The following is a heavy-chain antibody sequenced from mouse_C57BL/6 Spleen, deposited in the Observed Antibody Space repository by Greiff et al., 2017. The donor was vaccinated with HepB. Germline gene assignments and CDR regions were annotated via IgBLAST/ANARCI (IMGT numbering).Heavy chain of an antibody. D-gene: IGHD1-1*01. J-gene: IGHJ4*01. Sequence: VQLQQPGTELVKPGASVKLSCKASGYTFTSYWMHWVKQRPGQGLEWIGNINPSNGGTNYNEKFKSKATLTVDKSSSTAYMQLSSLTSEDSAVYYCARLYYGSRGGYYAMDYWGQGTSVTVSS. V-gene: IGHV1-53*01. CDR3: ARLYYGSRGGYYAMDY. CDR2: INPSNGGT. CDR1: GYTFTSYW.